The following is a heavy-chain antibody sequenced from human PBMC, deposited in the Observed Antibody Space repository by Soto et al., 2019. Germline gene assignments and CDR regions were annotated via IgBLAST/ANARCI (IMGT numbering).Heavy chain of an antibody. J-gene: IGHJ4*02. D-gene: IGHD5-18*01. CDR2: IYHSGST. Sequence: QVQLQESGPGLVKPSGTLSLTCAVSSGSISSSNWWSWVRQPPGKGLEWIGEIYHSGSTNYNPSLKSRVTISVDKSKNQFSLKLSSVTAADTAVYYCARVSSDVDTDYYFDYWGQGTLVTVSS. CDR1: SGSISSSNW. CDR3: ARVSSDVDTDYYFDY. V-gene: IGHV4-4*02.